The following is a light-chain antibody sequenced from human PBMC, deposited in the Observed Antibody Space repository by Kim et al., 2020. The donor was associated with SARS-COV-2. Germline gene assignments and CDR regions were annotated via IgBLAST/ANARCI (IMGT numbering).Light chain of an antibody. V-gene: IGKV4-1*01. CDR1: QSLLYSSNNKNY. J-gene: IGKJ2*01. Sequence: DIVMTQSPDSLAVSLGERATINCKSSQSLLYSSNNKNYLAWYQQKPRQPPKLLIYWASTRDSGVPDRFSGSGSGTDFTLTISSLQAEDVAVYYCQQYYGSPPYTFGQGTKL. CDR2: WAS. CDR3: QQYYGSPPYT.